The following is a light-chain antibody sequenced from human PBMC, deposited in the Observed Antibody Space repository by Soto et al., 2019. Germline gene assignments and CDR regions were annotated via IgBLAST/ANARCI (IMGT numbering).Light chain of an antibody. J-gene: IGLJ3*02. Sequence: QSVLTQPPSVSGAPGQRVTISCTGSSSNIGAGYDVHWYQQLPGTAPKLLIYGNSNRPSGVPDRFSGSKSGTSASLAITGLQAEDEADYCCQSYDSSLSGSWVFGGGPKLTVL. CDR2: GNS. CDR3: QSYDSSLSGSWV. CDR1: SSNIGAGYD. V-gene: IGLV1-40*01.